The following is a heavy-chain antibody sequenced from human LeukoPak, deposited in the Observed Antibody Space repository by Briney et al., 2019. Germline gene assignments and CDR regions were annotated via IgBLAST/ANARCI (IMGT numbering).Heavy chain of an antibody. CDR1: GGSFSGYY. CDR2: INHSGST. D-gene: IGHD6-13*01. J-gene: IGHJ4*02. V-gene: IGHV4-34*01. CDR3: ARTRGYSSNTFDY. Sequence: SETLSLTCAVYGGSFSGYYWSWIRKPPGKGLEWIGEINHSGSTNYNPSLKSRVTISVDTSKNQFSLKLSSVTAADTAVYYCARTRGYSSNTFDYWGQGTLVTVSS.